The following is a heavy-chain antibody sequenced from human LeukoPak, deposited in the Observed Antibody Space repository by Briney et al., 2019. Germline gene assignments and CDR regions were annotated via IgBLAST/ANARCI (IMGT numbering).Heavy chain of an antibody. Sequence: GRSLRLSCTASGFTFGYHAINWVRQAPGRGLEWVGFIRSQAYSGTTEYATSVKDRFTISRDDSKSIAYLQMNSLKTEDTAVYYCTRDIVSISQPYYFDYWGQGTLVTVSS. CDR1: GFTFGYHA. D-gene: IGHD2-2*01. CDR3: TRDIVSISQPYYFDY. J-gene: IGHJ4*02. CDR2: IRSQAYSGTT. V-gene: IGHV3-49*04.